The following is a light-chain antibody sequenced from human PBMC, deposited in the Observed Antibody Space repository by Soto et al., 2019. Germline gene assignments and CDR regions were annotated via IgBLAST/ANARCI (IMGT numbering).Light chain of an antibody. V-gene: IGKV3-20*01. J-gene: IGKJ4*01. CDR2: DTS. CDR1: QSVSSY. CDR3: QQYGSSPLT. Sequence: EIVLTQSPGTLSLSVGERVTLSCRASQSVSSYLAWYQQTPGQAPRLLIYDTSNRATGTPDRFSGSGSGTDFTLTISRLETEDVTVDYCQQYGSSPLTFGGGTTVEIK.